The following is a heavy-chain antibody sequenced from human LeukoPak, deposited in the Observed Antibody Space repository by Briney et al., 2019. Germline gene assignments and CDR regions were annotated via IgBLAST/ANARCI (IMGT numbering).Heavy chain of an antibody. V-gene: IGHV3-21*04. Sequence: GGSLRLSCAASGFNLNSYMLNWVRQAPGKGLEWVSSISSTGSYIYHADSVKGRFTISRDNSKNTLYLQMNSLRAEDTAVYYCASSWQWLQFDYWGQGTLVTVSS. CDR2: ISSTGSYI. D-gene: IGHD6-19*01. J-gene: IGHJ4*02. CDR1: GFNLNSYM. CDR3: ASSWQWLQFDY.